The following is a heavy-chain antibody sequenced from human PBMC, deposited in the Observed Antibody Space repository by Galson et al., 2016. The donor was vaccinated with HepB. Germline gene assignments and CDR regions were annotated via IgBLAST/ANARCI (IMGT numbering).Heavy chain of an antibody. CDR2: IGWNSGNI. Sequence: SLRLSCAASGFTFKDYAMHWVRQAPGKGLEWVSGIGWNSGNIGYADSVKGRFTVSRDNAKKSLYLQMNSLRAEDTALYYCANGQTSTRYGMDVWGKGTTVTVSS. CDR1: GFTFKDYA. D-gene: IGHD2-2*01. V-gene: IGHV3-9*01. CDR3: ANGQTSTRYGMDV. J-gene: IGHJ6*04.